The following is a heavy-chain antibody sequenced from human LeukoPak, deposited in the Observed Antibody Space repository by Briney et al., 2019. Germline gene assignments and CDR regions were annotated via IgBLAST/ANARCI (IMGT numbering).Heavy chain of an antibody. Sequence: GASVKVSCKASGGTFSSYAISWVRQAPGQGLEWMGWIGAYNGNTNYAQKLQGRVTMTTDTSTTTAHMELRSLKSDDTAVYYCARVAADYYGSGGFAFDIWGQGTMVTVSS. J-gene: IGHJ3*02. D-gene: IGHD3-10*01. CDR1: GGTFSSYA. CDR2: IGAYNGNT. V-gene: IGHV1-18*01. CDR3: ARVAADYYGSGGFAFDI.